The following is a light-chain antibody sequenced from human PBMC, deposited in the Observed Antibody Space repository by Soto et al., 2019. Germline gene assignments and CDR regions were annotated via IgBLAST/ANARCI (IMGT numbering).Light chain of an antibody. V-gene: IGLV2-11*01. J-gene: IGLJ2*01. Sequence: QSALTQPRSVSGSPGQSVTISCTGTSSDVGGYDYVSWYQQHPGKAPKLMIFDVNKRPSGVPDRFSGSKSGNTASLTISGLQAEDEADYSCFSDAGSRVFGGGTQLTVL. CDR3: FSDAGSRV. CDR1: SSDVGGYDY. CDR2: DVN.